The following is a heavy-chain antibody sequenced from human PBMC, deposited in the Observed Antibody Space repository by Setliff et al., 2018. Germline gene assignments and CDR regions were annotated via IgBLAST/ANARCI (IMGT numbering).Heavy chain of an antibody. CDR3: ARMSGFQYIDV. D-gene: IGHD3-3*01. CDR1: GGSISTYY. CDR2: IYYRGST. Sequence: SETLSLTCNVSGGSISTYYWTWIRQPPGKGLEWIGYIYYRGSTNYNPSLKSRVTISLDTSKNQFSLSLTSVTAEDTAVYYCARMSGFQYIDVWDKGTTVTVSS. V-gene: IGHV4-59*08. J-gene: IGHJ6*03.